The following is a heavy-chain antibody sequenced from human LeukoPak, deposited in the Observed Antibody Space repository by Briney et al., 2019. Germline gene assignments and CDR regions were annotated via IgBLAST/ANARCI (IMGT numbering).Heavy chain of an antibody. CDR2: INHRVST. CDR1: GGSFSGYY. Sequence: SQSLSLTCAVYGGSFSGYYWSWVRQPPGKWLEWIGEINHRVSTTYNPSLKSRVTISVDTSKNQFSLKLSSVTAADTAVYYCARWKKYYYGSGSYSAIYYYGMDVWGQGTTVTVSS. V-gene: IGHV4-34*01. CDR3: ARWKKYYYGSGSYSAIYYYGMDV. J-gene: IGHJ6*02. D-gene: IGHD3-10*01.